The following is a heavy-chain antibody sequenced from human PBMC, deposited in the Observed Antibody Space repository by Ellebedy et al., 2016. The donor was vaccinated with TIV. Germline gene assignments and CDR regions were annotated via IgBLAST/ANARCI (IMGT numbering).Heavy chain of an antibody. J-gene: IGHJ4*02. CDR2: IYYSGST. Sequence: MPSETLSLTCTVSGGPISSSSYSWGSIRQPPGKGLEWIGGIYYSGSTYYNPSLKSRVTISVDPSKNQFSLKLSSVTAADTAVYYCARPGSSGWYPLDYWGQGTLVTVSS. V-gene: IGHV4-39*01. CDR3: ARPGSSGWYPLDY. CDR1: GGPISSSSYS. D-gene: IGHD6-19*01.